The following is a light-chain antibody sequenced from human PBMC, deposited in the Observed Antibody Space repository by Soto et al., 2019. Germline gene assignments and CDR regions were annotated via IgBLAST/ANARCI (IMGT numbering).Light chain of an antibody. J-gene: IGLJ1*01. CDR2: EVT. V-gene: IGLV2-8*01. CDR1: SIDVGGYNY. Sequence: QSALTQPPSSSGSPGQSVTISCTGTSIDVGGYNYVSWYQQHPGKAPKLMIYEVTKRPSGVPDRFSASKSGNTASLTVSGLQAEDEADYYCSSYAGSKNLVFGTGTKLTVL. CDR3: SSYAGSKNLV.